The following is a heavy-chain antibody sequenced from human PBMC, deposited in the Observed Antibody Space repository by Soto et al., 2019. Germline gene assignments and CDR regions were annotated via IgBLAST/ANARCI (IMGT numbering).Heavy chain of an antibody. CDR2: IATYNYKT. V-gene: IGHV1-18*01. CDR3: ARQGCLGTNCYSNWLDP. J-gene: IGHJ5*02. D-gene: IGHD2-2*01. Sequence: QGQLVQSGPEVREPGASVKVSCKASGYMFTTYGVTRVRQAPGQRLEWMGWIATYNYKTVYAQRFQVRVTIPIDIPSTTAYLEVTSLSSDDTAVYYCARQGCLGTNCYSNWLDPWGQGTLVTVSS. CDR1: GYMFTTYG.